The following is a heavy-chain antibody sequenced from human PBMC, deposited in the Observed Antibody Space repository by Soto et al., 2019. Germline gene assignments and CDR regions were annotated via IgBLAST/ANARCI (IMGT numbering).Heavy chain of an antibody. CDR2: ISYSGHT. CDR1: GGSITSITNHY. CDR3: ATQGFGTLHGLVDV. Sequence: SETLSLTCTVSGGSITSITNHYCSWIRQPPGKGLEWIGYISYSGHTSYNPSLKSRVILSVGTSKNQVSLNLASVTAADTAVYYCATQGFGTLHGLVDVWGQGTTVTVSS. V-gene: IGHV4-59*08. J-gene: IGHJ6*02. D-gene: IGHD1-7*01.